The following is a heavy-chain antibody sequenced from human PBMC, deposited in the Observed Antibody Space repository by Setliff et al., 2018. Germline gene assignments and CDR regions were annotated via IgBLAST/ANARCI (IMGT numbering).Heavy chain of an antibody. Sequence: PGGSLRLSCAASGFTLSTYWMSWVRQAPGKGLEWVANIKQDGSDKYYVDSVKGRFTISRDNAKNSLYLQMNNLRAEDTAVYYCARGGYSYGYWGQGTLVTVSS. CDR1: GFTLSTYW. V-gene: IGHV3-7*04. CDR3: ARGGYSYGY. CDR2: IKQDGSDK. D-gene: IGHD5-18*01. J-gene: IGHJ4*02.